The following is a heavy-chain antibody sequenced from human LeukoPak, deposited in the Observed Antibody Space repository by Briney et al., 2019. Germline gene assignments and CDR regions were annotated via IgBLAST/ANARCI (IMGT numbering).Heavy chain of an antibody. D-gene: IGHD3-10*01. CDR2: INPNNGGT. V-gene: IGHV1-2*02. J-gene: IGHJ6*03. CDR3: ARDGYYGSGTQNYMDV. CDR1: GYTFTDYY. Sequence: ASVKVSCKASGYTFTDYYIHWVRQAPGQGLEWMGWINPNNGGTNYVQKFQGRVTITADESTSTAYMELSSLRSEDTAVYYCARDGYYGSGTQNYMDVWGKGTTVTISS.